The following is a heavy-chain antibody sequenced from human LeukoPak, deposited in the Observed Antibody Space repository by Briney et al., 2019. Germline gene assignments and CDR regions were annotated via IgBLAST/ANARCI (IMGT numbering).Heavy chain of an antibody. V-gene: IGHV3-23*01. J-gene: IGHJ4*02. Sequence: QPGGSLRLSCAASGFTFSSYAMNWVRQAPGKGLEWVSAISGGGGTTYYTDSVKGRFTISRDNSKNTLYLQMNSLRAEDTAVYYCANLIQLWSPGYWGQGTLVTVSS. CDR1: GFTFSSYA. CDR2: ISGGGGTT. CDR3: ANLIQLWSPGY. D-gene: IGHD5-18*01.